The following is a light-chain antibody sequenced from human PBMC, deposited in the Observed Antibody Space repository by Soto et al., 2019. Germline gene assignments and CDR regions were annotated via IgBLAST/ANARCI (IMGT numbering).Light chain of an antibody. CDR2: GAS. CDR1: QSVSSR. J-gene: IGKJ5*01. CDR3: QHYVERSPTA. Sequence: EIVLMQSPGTLSLSPGERATLSCRASQSVSSRLAWYQQKPGQAPRLLISGASSRATGIPDRFSGSGSGTDFTLTISRLEPEDFALYYCQHYVERSPTAFGQGTRLEIK. V-gene: IGKV3-20*01.